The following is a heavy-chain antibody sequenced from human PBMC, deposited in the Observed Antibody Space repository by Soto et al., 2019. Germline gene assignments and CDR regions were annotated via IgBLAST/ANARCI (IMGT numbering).Heavy chain of an antibody. Sequence: SVKVSCKASGGTFSSYAISWVRQAPGQGLEWMGGIIPIFGTANYAQKFQGRVTITADESTSTAYMELSSLRSEDTAVYYCASSLVVVAAINDYWGQGTLVTVSS. D-gene: IGHD2-15*01. CDR3: ASSLVVVAAINDY. J-gene: IGHJ4*02. CDR2: IIPIFGTA. CDR1: GGTFSSYA. V-gene: IGHV1-69*13.